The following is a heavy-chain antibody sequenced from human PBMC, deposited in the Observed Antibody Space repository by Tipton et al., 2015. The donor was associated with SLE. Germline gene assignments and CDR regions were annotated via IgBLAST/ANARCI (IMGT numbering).Heavy chain of an antibody. J-gene: IGHJ5*02. CDR1: GYTFTSYG. CDR3: AREKGGNWNDGWFDP. Sequence: QSGAEVKKPGASVKVSCKASGYTFTSYGISWVRQAPGQGLEWMGGIIPIFGTANYAQKFQGRVTITTDESTSTAYMELSSLRSEDTAVYYCAREKGGNWNDGWFDPWGQGTLVTVSS. D-gene: IGHD1-1*01. CDR2: IIPIFGTA. V-gene: IGHV1-69*05.